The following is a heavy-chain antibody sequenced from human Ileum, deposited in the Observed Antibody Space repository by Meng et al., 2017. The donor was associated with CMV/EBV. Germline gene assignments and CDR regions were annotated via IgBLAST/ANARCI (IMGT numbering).Heavy chain of an antibody. J-gene: IGHJ6*02. CDR2: IYSGGSST. D-gene: IGHD6-6*01. CDR3: AKDGSSSAYYYYGMDV. V-gene: IGHV3-23*03. Sequence: GESLKISCAASGFTFSNYAMSWVRQAPGKGLEWVSVIYSGGSSTYYADSVKGRFTISRDDSKNTLYLQMNSLRAEDTAVYYCAKDGSSSAYYYYGMDVWGQGTMVTVSS. CDR1: GFTFSNYA.